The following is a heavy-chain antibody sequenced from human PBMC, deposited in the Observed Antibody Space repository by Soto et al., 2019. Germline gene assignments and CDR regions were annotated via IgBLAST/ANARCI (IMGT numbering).Heavy chain of an antibody. J-gene: IGHJ5*02. V-gene: IGHV4-31*03. CDR2: IYYSGST. CDR1: GGSISSGGYY. Sequence: SETLSLTCTVSGGSISSGGYYWNWIRQHPGKGLEWIGYIYYSGSTYYNPSLKSRVTISVDTSKNQFSLKLSSVTAAATALYYCARVLLLPNLELLPPRPNNWFDPWGQGTLVTVSS. CDR3: ARVLLLPNLELLPPRPNNWFDP. D-gene: IGHD1-7*01.